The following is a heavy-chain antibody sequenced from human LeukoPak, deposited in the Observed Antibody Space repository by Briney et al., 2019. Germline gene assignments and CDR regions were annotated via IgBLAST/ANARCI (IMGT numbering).Heavy chain of an antibody. Sequence: PGGSLRLSCAASGFTFSSYEMNWVRQAPGKGLVWVSRINSDGSSTSYADSVKGRFTISRDNAKNTLYLQMNSLRAEDTAVYYCATRRFGELTYWGQGTLVTVSS. D-gene: IGHD3-10*01. CDR1: GFTFSSYE. V-gene: IGHV3-74*01. CDR3: ATRRFGELTY. J-gene: IGHJ4*02. CDR2: INSDGSST.